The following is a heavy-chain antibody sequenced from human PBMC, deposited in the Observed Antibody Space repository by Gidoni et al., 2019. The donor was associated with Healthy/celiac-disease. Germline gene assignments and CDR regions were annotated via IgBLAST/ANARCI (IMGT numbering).Heavy chain of an antibody. Sequence: QLQLQESGPGLAKPSETLSLTCTVSGGSISSSSHYWGWIRQPPGKGLEWIGSIYYSGSTYYNPSFKSRVTISVDTSKNQFSLKLSSVTAADTAVYYCARQGVDIGPWFDPWGQGTLVTVSS. CDR3: ARQGVDIGPWFDP. D-gene: IGHD3-3*01. CDR2: IYYSGST. CDR1: GGSISSSSHY. J-gene: IGHJ5*02. V-gene: IGHV4-39*01.